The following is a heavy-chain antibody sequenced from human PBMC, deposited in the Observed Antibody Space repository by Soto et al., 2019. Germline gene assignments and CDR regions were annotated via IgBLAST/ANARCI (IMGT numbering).Heavy chain of an antibody. CDR1: RVAFSKFI. Sequence: QAQLEQSGGEVKQPGSSVKVSCKASRVAFSKFIVTWVRQAPGLGLESVGGIIPIFGTANYAQKFQGRVTITADESTSTSYMEVNNLRPDDTAVYYCAKVRYSSPMGYYYGMDVWGQGTTVTVSS. V-gene: IGHV1-69*01. J-gene: IGHJ6*02. CDR2: IIPIFGTA. D-gene: IGHD6-19*01. CDR3: AKVRYSSPMGYYYGMDV.